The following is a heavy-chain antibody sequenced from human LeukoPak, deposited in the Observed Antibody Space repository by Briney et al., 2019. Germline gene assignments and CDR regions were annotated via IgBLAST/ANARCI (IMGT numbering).Heavy chain of an antibody. CDR3: AREGIIVGVAPFDY. CDR1: GYTFTAYY. Sequence: ASVKVSCKASGYTFTAYYTHWVRQAPGQGLECMGWINPNSGVATYAQKFQGRVTMTRDTSIRTHYMEVSRLRSDDTAFYYCAREGIIVGVAPFDYWGQGTLVTVSS. V-gene: IGHV1-2*02. CDR2: INPNSGVA. J-gene: IGHJ4*02. D-gene: IGHD3-3*02.